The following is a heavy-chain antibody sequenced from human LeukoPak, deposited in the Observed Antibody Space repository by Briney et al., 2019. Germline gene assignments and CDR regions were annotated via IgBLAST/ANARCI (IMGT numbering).Heavy chain of an antibody. D-gene: IGHD5-12*01. CDR1: GFTFDHYA. CDR2: ITGSGGGT. CDR3: ANMWLPGTPLG. J-gene: IGHJ4*02. V-gene: IGHV3-23*01. Sequence: PGGSLRLSCAASGFTFDHYAMSWLRQAPGKGLEWVSTITGSGGGTYYADSVKGRFTISRDNSKNTLFLQMNSLGAADTAVYYCANMWLPGTPLGWGQGTLVTVSS.